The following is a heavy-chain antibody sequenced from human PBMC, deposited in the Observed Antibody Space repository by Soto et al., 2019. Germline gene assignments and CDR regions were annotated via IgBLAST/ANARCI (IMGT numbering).Heavy chain of an antibody. Sequence: QVQLVQSEAEVKKPGASVRVSCKTSGYTFNNFGISWVRQAPGQGLEWMGWISTYNGNTKFAQKFQGRLTMTTDTSTSTAYMDLRSLRSDDTASYYCARGGSTFSMVREVFSSDYWGQGTLVTVSS. CDR3: ARGGSTFSMVREVFSSDY. CDR2: ISTYNGNT. D-gene: IGHD3-10*01. J-gene: IGHJ4*02. V-gene: IGHV1-18*01. CDR1: GYTFNNFG.